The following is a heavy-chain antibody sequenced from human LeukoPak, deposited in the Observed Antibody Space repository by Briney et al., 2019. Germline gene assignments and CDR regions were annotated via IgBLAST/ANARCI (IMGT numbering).Heavy chain of an antibody. D-gene: IGHD2-2*01. CDR1: GGSISSYY. Sequence: PSETLSLTCTVSGGSISSYYWSWIRQPPGKRLEWIGYIYYSGSTNYNPSLKSRVAISVDTSKNQFSLKLSSVTAADTAVYYCARDQLLFIRTEYFQHWGQGTLVTVSS. CDR2: IYYSGST. CDR3: ARDQLLFIRTEYFQH. V-gene: IGHV4-59*08. J-gene: IGHJ1*01.